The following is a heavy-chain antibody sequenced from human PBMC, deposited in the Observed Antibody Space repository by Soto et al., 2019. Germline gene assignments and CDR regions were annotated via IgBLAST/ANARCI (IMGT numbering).Heavy chain of an antibody. CDR3: ARVRGDIVVVPPAPPYYYYGMDV. CDR1: GYTFTSYG. Sequence: QVQLVQSGAEVKKPGASVKVSCKASGYTFTSYGISWVRQAPGQGLEWMGWISAYNGNTNYAQKLQGRVTMTTDTSTSTAYMELRSLRSDATAVYYCARVRGDIVVVPPAPPYYYYGMDVWGQGTTVTVSS. CDR2: ISAYNGNT. D-gene: IGHD2-2*01. V-gene: IGHV1-18*01. J-gene: IGHJ6*02.